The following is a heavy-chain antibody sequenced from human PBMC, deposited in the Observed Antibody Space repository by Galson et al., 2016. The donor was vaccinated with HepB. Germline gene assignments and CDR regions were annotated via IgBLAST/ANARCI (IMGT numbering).Heavy chain of an antibody. CDR2: ISGSGGST. V-gene: IGHV3-23*01. D-gene: IGHD5-18*01. CDR3: ASREYRYGSDAFDI. CDR1: GFTFNDYA. Sequence: SLRLSCAASGFTFNDYAMHWVRQAPGKGLEWVSAISGSGGSTYYADSVKGRFTISRDNSKNTLFLQMNSLRDEDTAVYYCASREYRYGSDAFDIWGQGTMVTVSS. J-gene: IGHJ3*02.